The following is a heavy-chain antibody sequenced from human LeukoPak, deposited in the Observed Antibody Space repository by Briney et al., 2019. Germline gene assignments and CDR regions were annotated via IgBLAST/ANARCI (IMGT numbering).Heavy chain of an antibody. CDR1: GYTFTSYY. CDR3: TTKYYYDSSDYYVIDY. Sequence: ASVKVSCKASGYTFTSYYMHWVRQAPGQGLEWMGLINPTGGSTGYAQKFQGRVTMTRDMSTSADYMELSSLRSEDTAVYYCTTKYYYDSSDYYVIDYWGQGTLVIVSS. CDR2: INPTGGST. D-gene: IGHD3-22*01. V-gene: IGHV1-46*01. J-gene: IGHJ4*02.